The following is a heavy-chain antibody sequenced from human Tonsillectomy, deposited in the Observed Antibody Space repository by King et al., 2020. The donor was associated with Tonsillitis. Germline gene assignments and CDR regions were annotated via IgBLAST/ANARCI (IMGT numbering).Heavy chain of an antibody. J-gene: IGHJ6*02. CDR1: GFTFSSYT. Sequence: VQLVESGGGLVKPGGSLRLSCAASGFTFSSYTLTWVRQAPGKGLEWVSSITGSSTYIYYAHSVEGRFTISRDNAKNSLSLQMNSLRAEDTAVYYCARDPHTPGVGAMSGMDVWGQGTTVAVSS. CDR3: ARDPHTPGVGAMSGMDV. V-gene: IGHV3-21*01. CDR2: ITGSSTYI. D-gene: IGHD1-26*01.